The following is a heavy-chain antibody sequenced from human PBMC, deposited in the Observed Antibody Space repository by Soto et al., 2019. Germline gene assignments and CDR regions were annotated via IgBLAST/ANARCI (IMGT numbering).Heavy chain of an antibody. CDR1: GFTFSNYE. CDR2: ISNNGGHT. CDR3: AKALLRSYYYYYMDV. Sequence: SLRLSCAASGFTFSNYEMHWVRQAPGKGLEYVSGISNNGGHTDYAKSVKGRFTISRDNSKNTLYLQMNSLRAEDTAVYYCAKALLRSYYYYYMDVWGKGT. D-gene: IGHD4-17*01. J-gene: IGHJ6*03. V-gene: IGHV3-64*01.